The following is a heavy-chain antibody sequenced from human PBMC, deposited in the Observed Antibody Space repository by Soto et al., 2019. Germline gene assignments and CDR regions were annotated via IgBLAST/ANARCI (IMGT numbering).Heavy chain of an antibody. CDR3: ARWRYGGNEYYFDY. J-gene: IGHJ4*02. CDR2: IYYSGST. V-gene: IGHV4-30-4*01. Sequence: PSETLSLTCTVSGGSISSGDYYWSWIRQPPGKGLEWIGYIYYSGSTYYNPSLKSRVTISVDTSKNQFSLKLSSVTAADTAVYYCARWRYGGNEYYFDYWGQGTLVTVSS. D-gene: IGHD2-15*01. CDR1: GGSISSGDYY.